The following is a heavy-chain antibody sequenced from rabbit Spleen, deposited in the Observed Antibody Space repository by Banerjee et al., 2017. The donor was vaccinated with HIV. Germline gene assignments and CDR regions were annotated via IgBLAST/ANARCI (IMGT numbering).Heavy chain of an antibody. CDR3: ARDTSSSFSSYGMDL. CDR1: GVSFSSSSY. V-gene: IGHV1S45*01. J-gene: IGHJ3*01. D-gene: IGHD1-1*01. Sequence: QEQLEESGGDLVKPGASLTLTCTASGVSFSSSSYMCWVRQAPGKGLEWIACIDSGSSGFTYFATWAKGRFTISKTSATTVTLQMTRLTAADTATYFCARDTSSSFSSYGMDLWGQGTLVTVS. CDR2: IDSGSSGFT.